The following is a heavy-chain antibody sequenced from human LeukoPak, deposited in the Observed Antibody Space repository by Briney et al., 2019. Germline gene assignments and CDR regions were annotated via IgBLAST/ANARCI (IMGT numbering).Heavy chain of an antibody. Sequence: GGSLRLSCTASGFTFGDYAMSWFRQAPGKGLEWVGFIRSKAYGGTTEYAASVKGRFTISRDDSKSIAYLQMNSLKTEDTAVYYCTRVGGGDYWFPNDYWGQGTLVTVSS. J-gene: IGHJ4*02. D-gene: IGHD4-17*01. V-gene: IGHV3-49*03. CDR2: IRSKAYGGTT. CDR1: GFTFGDYA. CDR3: TRVGGGDYWFPNDY.